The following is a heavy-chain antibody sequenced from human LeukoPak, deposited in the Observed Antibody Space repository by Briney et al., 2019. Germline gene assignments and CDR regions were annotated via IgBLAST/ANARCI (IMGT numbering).Heavy chain of an antibody. CDR3: ARTAGIAVAQISFDY. CDR1: GGTFSSYA. CDR2: IIPIFGTA. Sequence: SVKVSCKASGGTFSSYAISWVRQAPGQGLEWMGGIIPIFGTANYAQKFQVRVTITADESTSTAYMELSSLRSEDTAVYYCARTAGIAVAQISFDYWGQGTLVTVSS. V-gene: IGHV1-69*01. J-gene: IGHJ4*02. D-gene: IGHD6-19*01.